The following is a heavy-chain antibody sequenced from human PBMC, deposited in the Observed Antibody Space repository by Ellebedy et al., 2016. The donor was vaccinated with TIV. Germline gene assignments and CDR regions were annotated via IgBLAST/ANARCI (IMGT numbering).Heavy chain of an antibody. Sequence: GGSLRLXXAASGFTFSSYGMHWVRQAPGKGLEWVAVISYDGSNKYYADSVKGRFTISRDNSKNTLYLQMNSLRAEDTAVYYCATEVMGATDYWGQGTLVTVSS. CDR3: ATEVMGATDY. CDR2: ISYDGSNK. J-gene: IGHJ4*02. D-gene: IGHD1-26*01. V-gene: IGHV3-30*03. CDR1: GFTFSSYG.